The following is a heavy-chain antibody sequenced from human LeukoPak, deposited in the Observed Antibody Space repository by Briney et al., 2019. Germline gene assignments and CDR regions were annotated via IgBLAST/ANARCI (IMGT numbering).Heavy chain of an antibody. CDR3: ARPSWELPFDY. V-gene: IGHV4-30-2*01. Sequence: SETLSLICTVSGGSISSGDYYWSWIRQPPGKGLEWIRYIYHSGSTNYNPSLKSRVTISVDKSKNQFSLKLSSVTAADTAVYYCARPSWELPFDYWGQGTLVTVSS. CDR1: GGSISSGDYY. CDR2: IYHSGST. J-gene: IGHJ4*02. D-gene: IGHD1-26*01.